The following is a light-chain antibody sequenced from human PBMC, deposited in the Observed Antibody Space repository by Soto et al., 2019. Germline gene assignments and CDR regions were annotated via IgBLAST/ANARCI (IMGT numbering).Light chain of an antibody. V-gene: IGKV1D-13*01. J-gene: IGKJ5*01. CDR2: DTS. Sequence: AIKLTQSPSSLSASVGDRVTIACRASQGISSALAWYQQKPGKAPELLIYDTSSLQSGVPSRFSGSGSGTDFALTISSLQPEDSATYFCQQFTNYIITFGQGTRLEI. CDR3: QQFTNYIIT. CDR1: QGISSA.